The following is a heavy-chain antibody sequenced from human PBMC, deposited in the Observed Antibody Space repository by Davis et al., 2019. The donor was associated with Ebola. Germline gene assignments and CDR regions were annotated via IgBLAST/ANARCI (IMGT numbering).Heavy chain of an antibody. CDR2: IWFDGSQT. CDR3: ARTLCGGDCPMAFDM. D-gene: IGHD2-21*02. CDR1: GFTFDSFG. V-gene: IGHV3-33*01. Sequence: PGGSLRLSCVSSGFTFDSFGMHWVRQAPGKGLEWVAVIWFDGSQTNYADSVKGRFTISRDNSKNTLFLQMNSVRDEDTAVYYCARTLCGGDCPMAFDMWGQGTVVTVSS. J-gene: IGHJ3*02.